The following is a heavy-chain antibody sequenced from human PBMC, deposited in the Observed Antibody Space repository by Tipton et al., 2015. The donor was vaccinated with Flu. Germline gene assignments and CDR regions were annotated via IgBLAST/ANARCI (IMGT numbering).Heavy chain of an antibody. CDR3: ARGWLEGFGELGEQSWDLDY. J-gene: IGHJ4*02. D-gene: IGHD3-10*01. V-gene: IGHV4-34*01. Sequence: TLSLTCAVYGGSFTDYYWSWIRQPPGKGLEWIGEIHHSGNTKYNPSLKSRVTISVDTSKNRFSLKVNSVTAADTAVYYCARGWLEGFGELGEQSWDLDYWGQGTLVTVSS. CDR2: IHHSGNT. CDR1: GGSFTDYY.